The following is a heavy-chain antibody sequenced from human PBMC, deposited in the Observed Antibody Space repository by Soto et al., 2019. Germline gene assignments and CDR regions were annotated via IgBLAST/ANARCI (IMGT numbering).Heavy chain of an antibody. V-gene: IGHV1-69*13. CDR3: ARDYCSSTSCPAYYYGMDV. Sequence: ASVEVSCKASGGTFSSYPISWVRQAPGQGLEWMGGIIPIFGTANYAQKFQGRVTITADESTSTAYMELSSLRSEDTAVYYCARDYCSSTSCPAYYYGMDVWGQGTTVTVSS. CDR2: IIPIFGTA. J-gene: IGHJ6*02. CDR1: GGTFSSYP. D-gene: IGHD2-2*01.